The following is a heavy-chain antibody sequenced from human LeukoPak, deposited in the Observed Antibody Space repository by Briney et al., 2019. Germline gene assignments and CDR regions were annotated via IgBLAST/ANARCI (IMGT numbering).Heavy chain of an antibody. D-gene: IGHD3-3*01. CDR1: GFSFSNTW. CDR2: VKSKTDGGTA. V-gene: IGHV3-15*07. J-gene: IGHJ6*02. CDR3: ARGYDFWSGYFHYYYYGMDA. Sequence: PGGSLRLSCAASGFSFSNTWMNRLRQAPGKGLEWVGRVKSKTDGGTADYAVPVKGRFTISRDDSRNTLYLQMNSLRAEDTAVYYCARGYDFWSGYFHYYYYGMDAWGQGTTVTVSS.